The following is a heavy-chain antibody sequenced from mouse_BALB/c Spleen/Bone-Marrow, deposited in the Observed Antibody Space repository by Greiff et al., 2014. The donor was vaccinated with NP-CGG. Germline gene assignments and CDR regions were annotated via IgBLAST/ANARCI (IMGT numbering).Heavy chain of an antibody. D-gene: IGHD4-1*01. CDR1: GFTFSDYG. Sequence: EVQLVESGGGLVQTGGSRKLSCAASGFTFSDYGMAWVRQAPGKGPEWVAFTSNLAYSISYADTVTGRFTISRENVKNTLYLEMSSLRSEDTAMYYCARDLDGTGVFDYWGQGTTLTVSS. CDR2: TSNLAYSI. V-gene: IGHV5-15*02. J-gene: IGHJ2*01. CDR3: ARDLDGTGVFDY.